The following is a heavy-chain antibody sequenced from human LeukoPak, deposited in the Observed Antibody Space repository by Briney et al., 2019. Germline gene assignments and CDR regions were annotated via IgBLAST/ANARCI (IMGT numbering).Heavy chain of an antibody. CDR2: IIPIFGTA. CDR1: GGTFTSYA. V-gene: IGHV1-69*13. Sequence: ASVKASCKASGGTFTSYAISWVRQAPGQRLEWSGGIIPIFGTANYAQKLQGRVTITADESTSTAYMELSSLRSEDTAVYYCAGGDIVVVPAVHNYYYYYMDVWGKGTTVTISS. D-gene: IGHD2-2*01. CDR3: AGGDIVVVPAVHNYYYYYMDV. J-gene: IGHJ6*03.